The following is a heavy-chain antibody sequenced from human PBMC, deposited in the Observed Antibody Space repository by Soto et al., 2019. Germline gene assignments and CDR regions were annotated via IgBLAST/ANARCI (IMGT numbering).Heavy chain of an antibody. J-gene: IGHJ4*02. CDR1: GFTVSSNY. D-gene: IGHD2-2*01. CDR3: ARDCTSCYAGRGH. Sequence: GGSLRLSCAASGFTVSSNYMSWVRQAPGKGLEWVSVIYSGGSTYYADSVKGRFTISRDNSKNTLYLQMNSLRAEDTAVYYCARDCTSCYAGRGHWGQGTLVTVSS. CDR2: IYSGGST. V-gene: IGHV3-66*01.